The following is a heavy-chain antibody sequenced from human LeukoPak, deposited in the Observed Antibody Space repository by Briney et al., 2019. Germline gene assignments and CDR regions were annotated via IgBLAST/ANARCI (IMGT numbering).Heavy chain of an antibody. J-gene: IGHJ3*02. CDR1: GFSFSSYE. CDR2: IGSSGSTV. V-gene: IGHV3-48*03. CDR3: ARDTLLYADSPDAFDM. D-gene: IGHD4-17*01. Sequence: GGSLRLSCAASGFSFSSYEINWVRQAPGKVLEWVSYIGSSGSTVYYADSVKGRFTISRDNAKKSLYLQMNSLRDEDTAVYYCARDTLLYADSPDAFDMWGQGTMVTVSS.